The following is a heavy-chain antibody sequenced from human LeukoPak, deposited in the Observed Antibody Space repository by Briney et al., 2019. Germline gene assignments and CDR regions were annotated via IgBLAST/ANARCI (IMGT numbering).Heavy chain of an antibody. J-gene: IGHJ6*03. D-gene: IGHD3-16*01. CDR2: INPSGGST. Sequence: ASVKVSCKASGYTFTSYYMHWVRQAPGQGLEWMGIINPSGGSTSYAQKFQGRVTMTRDTSTSTVYMELSSLRSEDTAVYYCARDYTPSGYYYYYMDVWGKGTTVTISS. V-gene: IGHV1-46*01. CDR3: ARDYTPSGYYYYYMDV. CDR1: GYTFTSYY.